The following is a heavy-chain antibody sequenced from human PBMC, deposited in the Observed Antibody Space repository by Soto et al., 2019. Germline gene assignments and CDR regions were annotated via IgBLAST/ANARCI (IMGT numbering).Heavy chain of an antibody. D-gene: IGHD6-19*01. J-gene: IGHJ1*01. CDR1: GFTFSSYA. V-gene: IGHV3-23*01. Sequence: GGSLRLSCAASGFTFSSYAMSWVRQAPGKGLEWVSAISGSGGSTYYADSVKGRFTISRDNSKNTLYLQMNSLRAEDTAVYYCAKDFREFLMAVAGIEYFQHWGQGTLVTVSS. CDR2: ISGSGGST. CDR3: AKDFREFLMAVAGIEYFQH.